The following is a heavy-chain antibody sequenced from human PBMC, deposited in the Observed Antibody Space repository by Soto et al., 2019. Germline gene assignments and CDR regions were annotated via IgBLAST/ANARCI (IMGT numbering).Heavy chain of an antibody. J-gene: IGHJ4*02. CDR2: INHSGST. V-gene: IGHV4-34*01. CDR1: GGSFSGYY. CDR3: ARGPYSSSWPFDY. D-gene: IGHD6-13*01. Sequence: QVQLQQWGAGLLKPSETLSLTCAVYGGSFSGYYWSWIRQPPGKGLEWIGEINHSGSTNYNPSLKSRVTISVDTSKNQFSLKLSSVTAADTAVYYCARGPYSSSWPFDYWGQGTLVTVSS.